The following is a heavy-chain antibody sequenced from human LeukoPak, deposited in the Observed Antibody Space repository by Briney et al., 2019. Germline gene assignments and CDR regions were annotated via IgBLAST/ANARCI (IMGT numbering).Heavy chain of an antibody. CDR2: IYYSGST. J-gene: IGHJ4*02. CDR1: GGSISSYY. Sequence: PSETLSLTCTVSGGSISSYYWSWIRQPPGKGLEWIGYIYYSGSTNYNPSLKSRVTISVDTSKNQFSLKLSSVTAADTAVYYCARLGYSSGSYYFDYWGQGTLVTVSS. D-gene: IGHD6-19*01. CDR3: ARLGYSSGSYYFDY. V-gene: IGHV4-59*08.